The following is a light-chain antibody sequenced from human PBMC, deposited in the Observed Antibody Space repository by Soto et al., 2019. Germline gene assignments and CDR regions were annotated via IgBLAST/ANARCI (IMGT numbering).Light chain of an antibody. CDR2: DAS. CDR1: QDISNY. CDR3: QQYDNRPSIT. Sequence: DIQMTQSPSSLSASVGDSVTITCQASQDISNYLNWYQQKPGKAPKLLIYDASHLETGVPSRFSGSGSGTDFTFTISSLQPEDIATYYCQQYDNRPSITFGQGTRLEIK. J-gene: IGKJ5*01. V-gene: IGKV1-33*01.